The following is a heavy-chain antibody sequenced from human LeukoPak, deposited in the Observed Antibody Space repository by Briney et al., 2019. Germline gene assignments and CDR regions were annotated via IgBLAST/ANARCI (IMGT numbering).Heavy chain of an antibody. J-gene: IGHJ4*02. V-gene: IGHV3-23*01. CDR1: GFTFSSYA. CDR2: ISGSGGST. Sequence: GGSLRLSCAASGFTFSSYAMSWVRQAPGKGLEWVSAISGSGGSTYYADSVKGRFTISRDNSKNTLYLQMNSLRAEDTAVYYCARESSVLLWFGEFPYWGQGTLVTVSS. CDR3: ARESSVLLWFGEFPY. D-gene: IGHD3-10*01.